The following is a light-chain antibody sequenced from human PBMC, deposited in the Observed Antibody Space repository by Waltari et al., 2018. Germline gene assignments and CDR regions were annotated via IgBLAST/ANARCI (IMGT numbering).Light chain of an antibody. Sequence: YELTQTPSVSVSPGQTAKITCSGEALPKHYVYLYQKKPGQAPVLVILKDTERPAEVPERFSGSTSGTRVTLTISGAQAEDEADYYCQSVDSTGSYVVFGGGTKLTVL. J-gene: IGLJ2*01. CDR3: QSVDSTGSYVV. CDR2: KDT. V-gene: IGLV3-25*03. CDR1: ALPKHY.